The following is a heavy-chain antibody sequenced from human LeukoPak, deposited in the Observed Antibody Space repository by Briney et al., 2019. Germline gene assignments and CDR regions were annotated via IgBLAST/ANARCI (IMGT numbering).Heavy chain of an antibody. CDR3: AREGFMIVVAVDAFDI. CDR2: IYPDDSNT. D-gene: IGHD3-22*01. J-gene: IGHJ3*02. V-gene: IGHV5-51*01. CDR1: EYSFTTFW. Sequence: GESLQISCKGSEYSFTTFWIGWVRQLPGKGLEWMGIIYPDDSNTRYSPSFQGQVTISADKSISTAYLQWSSLKASDTAMYYCAREGFMIVVAVDAFDIWGQGTMVTVSS.